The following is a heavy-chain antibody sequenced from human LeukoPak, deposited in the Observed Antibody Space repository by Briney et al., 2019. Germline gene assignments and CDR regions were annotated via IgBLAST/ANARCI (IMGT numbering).Heavy chain of an antibody. J-gene: IGHJ3*02. CDR2: MNPNSGNT. Sequence: ASVKVSCKAFGYTFSIYDINWVRQATGQGLEWMGWMNPNSGNTGYAQKFQGRVTITGNTSISTAYMELSSLRSEDTAVYYCARGDYGAHGLEGAFDIWGQGTMVTVSS. CDR3: ARGDYGAHGLEGAFDI. D-gene: IGHD4-17*01. V-gene: IGHV1-8*03. CDR1: GYTFSIYD.